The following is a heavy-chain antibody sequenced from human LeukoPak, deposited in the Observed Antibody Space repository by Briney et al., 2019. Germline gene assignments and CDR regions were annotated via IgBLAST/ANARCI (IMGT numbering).Heavy chain of an antibody. V-gene: IGHV3-30-3*01. CDR1: GFTFSSYA. CDR3: ARDSRADDFWSGYLSGGYYYYGMDV. J-gene: IGHJ6*02. D-gene: IGHD3-3*01. CDR2: ISYDGSNK. Sequence: GGSLRLSCAASGFTFSSYAMHWVRQAPGKGLEWVAVISYDGSNKYYADSVKGRFTISRDNSKNTLYLQMNSLRAVDTAVYYCARDSRADDFWSGYLSGGYYYYGMDVWGQGTTVTVSS.